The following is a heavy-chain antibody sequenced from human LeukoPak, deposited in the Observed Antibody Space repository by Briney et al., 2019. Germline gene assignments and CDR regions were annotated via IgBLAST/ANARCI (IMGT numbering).Heavy chain of an antibody. Sequence: ASVKVSCKASGYTFRSYGISWVRQAPGQGLEWMGWISVYNGDTNYAQKLQGRVTMTTDTFTNTAYMEVRSLRSDDTAVYYCARSYDSSGYQKYYFDYWGQGTVVTVSS. CDR3: ARSYDSSGYQKYYFDY. V-gene: IGHV1-18*01. D-gene: IGHD3-22*01. CDR1: GYTFRSYG. J-gene: IGHJ4*02. CDR2: ISVYNGDT.